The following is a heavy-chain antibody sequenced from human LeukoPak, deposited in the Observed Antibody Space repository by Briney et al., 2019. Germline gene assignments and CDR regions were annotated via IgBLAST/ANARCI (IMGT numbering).Heavy chain of an antibody. CDR3: AKEGSGWYGFDY. CDR2: ISFDGSKK. CDR1: GFTFSGYG. D-gene: IGHD6-19*01. V-gene: IGHV3-30*18. J-gene: IGHJ4*02. Sequence: GGSLRLSCAASGFTFSGYGMHWVRQAPGKGLEWVAVISFDGSKKYYADAVKGRFTISRDTSKNALYLQMNSLRDEDTAVYHCAKEGSGWYGFDYWGQGTLVTVSS.